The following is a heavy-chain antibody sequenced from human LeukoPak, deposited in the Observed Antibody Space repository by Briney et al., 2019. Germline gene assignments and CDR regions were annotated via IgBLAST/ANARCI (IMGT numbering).Heavy chain of an antibody. J-gene: IGHJ3*02. D-gene: IGHD4-17*01. CDR3: ARVRGGDYRYDALDI. Sequence: GGSLRLSCGASGFTFSSYAMSWVRQAPGKGLEWASAISGSGGSTYYADSVKGRFTISRDNSKNTLYLQMNSLRAEDTAVYYCARVRGGDYRYDALDIWGPGTMVTVSS. V-gene: IGHV3-23*01. CDR2: ISGSGGST. CDR1: GFTFSSYA.